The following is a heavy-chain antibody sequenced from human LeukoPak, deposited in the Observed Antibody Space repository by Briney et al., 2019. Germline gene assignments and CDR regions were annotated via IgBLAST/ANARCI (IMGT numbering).Heavy chain of an antibody. CDR1: GYTFTSYG. Sequence: ASVKVSCKASGYTFTSYGISWVRQAPGQGLEWMGWISAYNGNTNYAQKLQGRVTMTTDTSTSTAYMELRSLRSDDTAVYYCARVPTYGSGSYYKGWFDPWGQGTLVTVSS. CDR2: ISAYNGNT. D-gene: IGHD3-10*01. J-gene: IGHJ5*02. CDR3: ARVPTYGSGSYYKGWFDP. V-gene: IGHV1-18*01.